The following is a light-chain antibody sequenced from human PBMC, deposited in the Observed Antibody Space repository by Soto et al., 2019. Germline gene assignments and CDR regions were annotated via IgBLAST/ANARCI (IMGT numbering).Light chain of an antibody. CDR3: QQYGSSSWT. CDR1: QCVSSSY. V-gene: IGKV3-20*01. Sequence: EIVLTQSPGTLSLSLGERATLSCRASQCVSSSYIAWYQQKPGQAPRLLIYGASSRAPGISDRFSGSGSGTGFTLTISRLEPEDFAVYFCQQYGSSSWTFGQGTKVDIK. CDR2: GAS. J-gene: IGKJ1*01.